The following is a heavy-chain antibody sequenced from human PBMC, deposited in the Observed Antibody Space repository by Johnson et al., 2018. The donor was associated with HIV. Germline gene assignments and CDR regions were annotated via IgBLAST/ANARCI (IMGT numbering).Heavy chain of an antibody. CDR2: ISDDGSNK. D-gene: IGHD3-3*01. J-gene: IGHJ3*02. V-gene: IGHV3-30*04. CDR1: GFTFSSYA. Sequence: QVQLVESGGGLVQPGGSLRLSCAASGFTFSSYAMHWVRQAPGKGLDWVAVISDDGSNKYYADSVKGRFTISRDNAKNTLYLQMSSLRAEDTAVYYCAATYYNFWSGYSGALDIWGQGTMVTVS. CDR3: AATYYNFWSGYSGALDI.